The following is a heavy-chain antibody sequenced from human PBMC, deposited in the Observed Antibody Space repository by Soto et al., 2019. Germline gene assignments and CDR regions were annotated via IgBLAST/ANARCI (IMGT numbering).Heavy chain of an antibody. V-gene: IGHV3-21*01. D-gene: IGHD2-15*01. Sequence: EVQLVESGGGLVKPGGSLRLSCAASGFTFSSYSMNWVRQAPGKGLEWVSSISSSSSYIYYADSVKGRFTISRDNAKNSLYLQMNSLRDEVTAVYYCARNGYCSGGSCYGDAFDIWGQGTMVTVSS. J-gene: IGHJ3*02. CDR2: ISSSSSYI. CDR1: GFTFSSYS. CDR3: ARNGYCSGGSCYGDAFDI.